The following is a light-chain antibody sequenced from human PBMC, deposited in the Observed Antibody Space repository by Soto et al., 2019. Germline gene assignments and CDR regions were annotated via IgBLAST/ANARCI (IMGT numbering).Light chain of an antibody. CDR3: QLYSRSPRQIT. V-gene: IGKV3-20*01. J-gene: IGKJ5*01. CDR1: QFLSSY. Sequence: EVVLTQSPVTLSLSPGEIASLSFRASQFLSSYLAWYQQIPGQPPRLLIYDSTNRAAGIPARFSGSGSGTDCTLTISRLEPEDFAVYYCQLYSRSPRQITFGQGTRLEIK. CDR2: DST.